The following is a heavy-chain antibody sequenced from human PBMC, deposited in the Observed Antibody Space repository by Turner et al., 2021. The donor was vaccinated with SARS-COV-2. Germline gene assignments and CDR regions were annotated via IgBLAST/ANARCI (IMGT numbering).Heavy chain of an antibody. CDR3: ARSNYDFWSGYYTFYFDY. CDR2: IYYSGRA. Sequence: QLQLQESGPGLVKPSETLSLTCTVSGGSISSSRYYWGWIRQPPGKGLEWIGSIYYSGRAYYNPSLKSRVTISVDTSKNQFSLKLSSVTAADTAVYYCARSNYDFWSGYYTFYFDYWGQGTLVTVSS. D-gene: IGHD3-3*01. J-gene: IGHJ4*02. CDR1: GGSISSSRYY. V-gene: IGHV4-39*01.